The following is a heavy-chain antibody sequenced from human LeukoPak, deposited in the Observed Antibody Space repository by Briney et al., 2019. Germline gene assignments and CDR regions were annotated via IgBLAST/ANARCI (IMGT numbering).Heavy chain of an antibody. CDR2: INHSGST. CDR1: GGSFSGYY. D-gene: IGHD3-9*01. J-gene: IGHJ4*02. V-gene: IGHV4-34*01. Sequence: AETLSLTCAAYGGSFSGYYWSWIRQPPGKGLEWIGEINHSGSTNYNPSLKSRVTISVDTSKNQFSLKLSSVTAADTAVYYCARGRRYFDWLSSSRPQYYFDYWGQGTLVTVSS. CDR3: ARGRRYFDWLSSSRPQYYFDY.